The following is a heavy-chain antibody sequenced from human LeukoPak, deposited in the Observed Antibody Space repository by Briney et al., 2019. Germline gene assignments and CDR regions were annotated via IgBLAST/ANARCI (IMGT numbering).Heavy chain of an antibody. CDR1: GFTFSSYW. V-gene: IGHV3-74*01. CDR2: INTDGSST. D-gene: IGHD3-16*01. Sequence: GGSLRLSCAASGFTFSSYWMHWVRQAPGKGLVWVSRINTDGSSTNYADSVKGRFTLSRDNAKNTPYMQMNSLRAEDTAVYYCARALGDGNNYFDYWGQGNLVTVSS. CDR3: ARALGDGNNYFDY. J-gene: IGHJ4*02.